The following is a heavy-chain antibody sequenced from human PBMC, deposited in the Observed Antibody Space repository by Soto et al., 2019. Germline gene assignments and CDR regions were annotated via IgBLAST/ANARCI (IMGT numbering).Heavy chain of an antibody. Sequence: QVQMGQSGAEVKKPGSSVKVSCKASGGTFSSYAINWVRQAPGQGLEWMGAFVPIVGTADYAQKFQGRVTITADESTNTAYMELSSLTSEDTAVYYCAIGSTFSGEFEFWGQGTLVSFSS. V-gene: IGHV1-69*01. CDR3: AIGSTFSGEFEF. CDR2: FVPIVGTA. CDR1: GGTFSSYA. J-gene: IGHJ4*02. D-gene: IGHD1-26*01.